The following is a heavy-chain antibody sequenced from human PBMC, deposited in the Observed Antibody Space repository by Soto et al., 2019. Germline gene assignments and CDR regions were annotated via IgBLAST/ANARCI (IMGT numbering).Heavy chain of an antibody. V-gene: IGHV3-7*01. CDR1: GFTFSSYW. J-gene: IGHJ6*02. CDR2: IKQDGSEK. CDR3: ERGSRYATYYPYGMEV. D-gene: IGHD3-22*01. Sequence: SGGSLRLSCAASGFTFSSYWMSWVRQAPGKGLEWVANIKQDGSEKYYVDSVKGRFTISRDNAKNSLYLQMNSLRAEDTAVYYCERGSRYATYYPYGMEVWGQRTTVTVSS.